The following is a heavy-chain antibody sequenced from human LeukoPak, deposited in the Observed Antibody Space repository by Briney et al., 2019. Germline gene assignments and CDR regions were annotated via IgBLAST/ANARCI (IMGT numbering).Heavy chain of an antibody. D-gene: IGHD6-13*01. Sequence: PGGSLGLSCAASGFTFSSYSMNWLRQAPGKGLEWVSSISSSSSYIYYADSVKGRFTISRDNAKNSLYLQMNSLRAEGTAVYYCASQYSSSWYSWGQGTLVTVSS. V-gene: IGHV3-21*01. CDR2: ISSSSSYI. CDR1: GFTFSSYS. J-gene: IGHJ4*02. CDR3: ASQYSSSWYS.